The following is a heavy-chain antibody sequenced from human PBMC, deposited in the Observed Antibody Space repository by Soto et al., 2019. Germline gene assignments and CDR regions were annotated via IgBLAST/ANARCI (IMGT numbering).Heavy chain of an antibody. CDR2: IYHSGST. CDR1: SGSISSSNW. Sequence: SETLSLTCAVSSGSISSSNWWSWVRQPPGKGLEWIGEIYHSGSTNYNPSLKSRVTISVDKSKNQFSLKLSSVTAADTAVYYCARDVWTRYGQHPRVGFDIWGQGTMVTVSS. V-gene: IGHV4-4*02. J-gene: IGHJ3*02. D-gene: IGHD2-8*01. CDR3: ARDVWTRYGQHPRVGFDI.